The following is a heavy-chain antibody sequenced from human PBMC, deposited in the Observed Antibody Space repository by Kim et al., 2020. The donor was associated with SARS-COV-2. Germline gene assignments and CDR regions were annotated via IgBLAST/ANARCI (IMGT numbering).Heavy chain of an antibody. Sequence: EWIEKIKHIGSTNYNPSLKSRVTISVDTSKNQFSLKLSSVTAADTAVYYCARGPYSSSWYGVIHWFDPWGQGTLVTVSS. D-gene: IGHD6-13*01. V-gene: IGHV4-34*01. J-gene: IGHJ5*02. CDR2: IKHIGST. CDR3: ARGPYSSSWYGVIHWFDP.